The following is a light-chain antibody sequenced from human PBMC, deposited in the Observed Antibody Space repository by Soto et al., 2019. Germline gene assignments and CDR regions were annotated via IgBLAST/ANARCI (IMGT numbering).Light chain of an antibody. CDR1: SRDVGGYNY. J-gene: IGLJ2*01. Sequence: QSALTQPASVSGSPGQSITISCTGTSRDVGGYNYVSWYQQHPGKAPKLMIYEVSNRPSGVSNRFSGSKSGNTASLTISGLQAEDEADYYCSSYTSSSTVVFGGGPQLTVL. CDR3: SSYTSSSTVV. CDR2: EVS. V-gene: IGLV2-14*01.